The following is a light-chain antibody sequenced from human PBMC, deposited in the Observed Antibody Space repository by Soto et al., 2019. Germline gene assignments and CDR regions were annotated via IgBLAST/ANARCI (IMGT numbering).Light chain of an antibody. V-gene: IGLV2-14*01. CDR2: EVS. CDR3: SSYTSSSTPV. J-gene: IGLJ3*02. Sequence: QSALTQPASVSGSPGQSITISCTGTSSDVGGYNYVSWYQQHPGKAPKLMMYEVSNRPSGVSNRFSGSKSGNTASLTISGLQAEDEADYYCSSYTSSSTPVFGGGTKRTV. CDR1: SSDVGGYNY.